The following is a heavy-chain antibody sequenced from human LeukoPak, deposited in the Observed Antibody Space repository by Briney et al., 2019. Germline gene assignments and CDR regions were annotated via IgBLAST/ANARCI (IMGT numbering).Heavy chain of an antibody. V-gene: IGHV3-7*03. D-gene: IGHD4/OR15-4a*01. CDR3: ARESPYGAIDY. CDR2: INEDGSET. CDR1: GFRFSTYW. J-gene: IGHJ4*02. Sequence: PGGSLRLSCAASGFRFSTYWMSWVRQAPGEGLQWVANINEDGSETNYADSVKGRFTISRDNGKNSLYLQMSSLRADDTAVYYCARESPYGAIDYWDQGTLVIVPP.